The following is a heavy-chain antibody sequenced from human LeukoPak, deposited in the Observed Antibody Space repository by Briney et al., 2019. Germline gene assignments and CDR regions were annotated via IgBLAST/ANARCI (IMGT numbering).Heavy chain of an antibody. CDR1: GFTFSSFS. CDR2: VSTGGAAT. Sequence: GGSLRLSCAASGFTFSSFSMNWVRQAPGKGLEWVSTVSTGGAATYYADSVKGRFTISRDNSENTLYLQMNSLRAEDTAVYYCAKVVGYSSSWFPDYWGQGTLVTVSS. V-gene: IGHV3-23*01. CDR3: AKVVGYSSSWFPDY. J-gene: IGHJ4*02. D-gene: IGHD6-13*01.